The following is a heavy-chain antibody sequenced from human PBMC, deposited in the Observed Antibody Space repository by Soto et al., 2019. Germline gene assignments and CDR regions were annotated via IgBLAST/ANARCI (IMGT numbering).Heavy chain of an antibody. CDR2: INSDASST. V-gene: IGHV3-74*01. D-gene: IGHD6-19*01. Sequence: GGSLRLSCAASGFTFSTYWMHWVRQAPGKGLVWVARINSDASSTAYADSVKGRFTISRDNAKNTVYLQMNSLRAEDTAVYYCARDSVADLNCWGQGTLVTVSS. CDR1: GFTFSTYW. J-gene: IGHJ4*02. CDR3: ARDSVADLNC.